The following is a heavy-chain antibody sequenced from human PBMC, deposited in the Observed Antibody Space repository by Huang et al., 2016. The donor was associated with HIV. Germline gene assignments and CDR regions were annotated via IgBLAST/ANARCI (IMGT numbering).Heavy chain of an antibody. CDR3: ASAPARALSYFDN. CDR2: VSFHGSQT. Sequence: QVLLVESGGGVVQPGKSLRLSCTASGFAFSNNAMHWFRQAPGKGLAWVAVVSFHGSQTYVADSVNDRFTLSRDNSKSTLFLQMSSLRPDDTAVYYCASAPARALSYFDNWGQGTLVTVSS. CDR1: GFAFSNNA. D-gene: IGHD3-10*01. J-gene: IGHJ4*02. V-gene: IGHV3-30*04.